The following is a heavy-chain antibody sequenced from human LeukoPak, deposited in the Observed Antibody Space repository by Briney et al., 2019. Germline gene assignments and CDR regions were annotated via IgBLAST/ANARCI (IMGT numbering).Heavy chain of an antibody. D-gene: IGHD2-2*01. CDR2: IYYSGST. J-gene: IGHJ4*02. Sequence: SETLSLTCTVSGGSISSSNYYWGWIRQPPGKGLEWIGAIYYSGSTNYNPSLKSRVTISIDTSKNQFSLRLTSVTAADTAVYYCARHRIPDALASAFGCWGQGTLVTVSS. V-gene: IGHV4-39*01. CDR1: GGSISSSNYY. CDR3: ARHRIPDALASAFGC.